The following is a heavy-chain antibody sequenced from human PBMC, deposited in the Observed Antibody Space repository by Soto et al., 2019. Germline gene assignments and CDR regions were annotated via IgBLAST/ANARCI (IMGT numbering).Heavy chain of an antibody. CDR3: AGSTSSWGV. D-gene: IGHD6-13*01. J-gene: IGHJ6*04. CDR1: GFTSSNYW. V-gene: IGHV3-7*01. Sequence: EVQVVESGGGLVQPGGSLRLSCVASGFTSSNYWMNWVRPAPGKGLEWVANIKQDGSEKNYVYSVKGRFTISRDNAKNSLYLQMNSLRAEDTAVYYCAGSTSSWGVWGKGTTVTVSS. CDR2: IKQDGSEK.